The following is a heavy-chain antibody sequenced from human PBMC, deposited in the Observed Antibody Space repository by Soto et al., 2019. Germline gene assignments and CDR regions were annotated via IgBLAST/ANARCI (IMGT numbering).Heavy chain of an antibody. CDR3: ASSFPIPTYYYYMDV. CDR2: ISSSGSTI. CDR1: GFTFSEYY. J-gene: IGHJ6*03. D-gene: IGHD2-2*02. V-gene: IGHV3-11*01. Sequence: QVQLVESGGGLVKPGGSLRLSCAASGFTFSEYYMSWIRQAPGKGLEWVSYISSSGSTIYYADSAKGRFTISRDNAKNSLYLQMNRLRDEDTAVYYCASSFPIPTYYYYMDVWGNGTTVTVSS.